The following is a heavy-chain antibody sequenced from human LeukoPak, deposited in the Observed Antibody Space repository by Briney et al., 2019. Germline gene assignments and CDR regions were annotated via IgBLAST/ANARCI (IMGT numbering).Heavy chain of an antibody. V-gene: IGHV3-21*01. CDR1: GFTFSSYS. J-gene: IGHJ4*02. CDR2: ISSSSSYI. Sequence: PGGSLRLSCAASGFTFSSYSMNWVRQAPGKGLEWVSSISSSSSYIYYADSAKGRFTISRDNAKNSLYLQMNSLRAEDTAVYYCAKDFVVVPGNVNYFDYWGQGTLVTVSS. D-gene: IGHD2-21*02. CDR3: AKDFVVVPGNVNYFDY.